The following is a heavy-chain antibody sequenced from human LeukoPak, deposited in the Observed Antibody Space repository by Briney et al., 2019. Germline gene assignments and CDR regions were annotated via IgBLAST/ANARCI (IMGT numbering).Heavy chain of an antibody. CDR3: ARGPGAFDI. J-gene: IGHJ3*02. V-gene: IGHV3-48*02. CDR2: ISSGSSTI. CDR1: GFTFSSFS. Sequence: HTGGSLRLSCAASGFTFSSFSMNWVRQAPGKGLEWVSYISSGSSTIYYADSVKGRFTISRDNAKNSLYLQVNSLRDEDTAVYYCARGPGAFDIWGQGTMVTVSS. D-gene: IGHD2-2*01.